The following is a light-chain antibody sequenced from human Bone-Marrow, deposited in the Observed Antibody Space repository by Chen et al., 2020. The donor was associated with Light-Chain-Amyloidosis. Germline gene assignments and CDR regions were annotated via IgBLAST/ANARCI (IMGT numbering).Light chain of an antibody. V-gene: IGLV3-21*02. CDR1: NIGSTS. J-gene: IGLJ3*02. Sequence: SYVLTQPSSVSVAPGHTATTVCWGNNIGSTSVHCYQQTPGQAPLLVVYDDSDRPSGIPERLSGSNSGNKATLTISRVEAGDEADYYCQVWDRSSDRPVFGGGTKLTVL. CDR3: QVWDRSSDRPV. CDR2: DDS.